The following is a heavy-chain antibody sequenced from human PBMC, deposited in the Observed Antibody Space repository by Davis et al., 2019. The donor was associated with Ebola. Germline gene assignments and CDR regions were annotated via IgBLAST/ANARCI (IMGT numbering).Heavy chain of an antibody. D-gene: IGHD1-14*01. V-gene: IGHV1-46*01. CDR1: GYTFTNYY. J-gene: IGHJ4*02. Sequence: ASVKVSCKASGYTFTNYYMHWVRQAPGQGLEWMGMINPNDGRTSYAQKFPGRVTLTEDTSTDTAYMELSSLRSEDTAVYYCPIGGTTGGFDYWGQGTLVTVSS. CDR3: PIGGTTGGFDY. CDR2: INPNDGRT.